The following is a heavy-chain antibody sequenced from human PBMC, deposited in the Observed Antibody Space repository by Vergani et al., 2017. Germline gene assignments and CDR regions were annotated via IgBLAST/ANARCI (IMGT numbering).Heavy chain of an antibody. Sequence: VQLVESGGGLVQPGGSLRLSCAASGFTFDDYAMHWVRQAPGKGLEWVSGISWNSGSIGYADSVKGRFTISRDNAKNSLYLQMNSLRAEDTAVYYCARDPGGDYAFFWFDPWGQGTLVTVSS. J-gene: IGHJ5*02. V-gene: IGHV3-9*01. CDR2: ISWNSGSI. CDR1: GFTFDDYA. D-gene: IGHD4-17*01. CDR3: ARDPGGDYAFFWFDP.